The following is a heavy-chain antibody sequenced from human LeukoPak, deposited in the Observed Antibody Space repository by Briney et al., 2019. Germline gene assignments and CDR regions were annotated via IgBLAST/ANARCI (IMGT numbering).Heavy chain of an antibody. J-gene: IGHJ4*02. Sequence: GGSLRLSCAGSGFTFRSYAMSGVRQSPGKGLEWVSAIGGSGGATYYADSVKGRFTISRDNSKNTLYLQMNSLRAEDTALYYCSKDRGGTLGDYFDYWGQGTLVTVSS. CDR3: SKDRGGTLGDYFDY. CDR2: IGGSGGAT. D-gene: IGHD3-10*01. V-gene: IGHV3-23*01. CDR1: GFTFRSYA.